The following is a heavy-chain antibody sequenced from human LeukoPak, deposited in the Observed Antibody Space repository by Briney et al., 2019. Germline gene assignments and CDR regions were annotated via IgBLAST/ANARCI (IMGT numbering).Heavy chain of an antibody. CDR3: AKLRYYDSSGYSEGTDY. Sequence: GGSLRLSCAASGFTFSRYWMSWVRQAPGKGLEWVANIKQDGSEKYHVDSVKGRFTISRDNSKNTLYLQMNSLRAEDTAVYYCAKLRYYDSSGYSEGTDYWGQGTLVTVSS. V-gene: IGHV3-7*01. D-gene: IGHD3-22*01. CDR2: IKQDGSEK. J-gene: IGHJ4*02. CDR1: GFTFSRYW.